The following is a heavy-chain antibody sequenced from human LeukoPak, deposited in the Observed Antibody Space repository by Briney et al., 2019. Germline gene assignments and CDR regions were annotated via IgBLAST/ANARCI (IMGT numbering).Heavy chain of an antibody. D-gene: IGHD2-15*01. CDR1: GGSLSSSSYY. V-gene: IGHV4-39*07. CDR3: ARGPGYCSGGSCYPRGVLDY. CDR2: IYYSGST. Sequence: SETLSLTCTVSGGSLSSSSYYWGWFRQPPGQVLEWIGSIYYSGSTYYNPYLKSRVTISVDTSKNQFSLKLSSVTAADTAVYYCARGPGYCSGGSCYPRGVLDYWGQGTLVTVSS. J-gene: IGHJ4*02.